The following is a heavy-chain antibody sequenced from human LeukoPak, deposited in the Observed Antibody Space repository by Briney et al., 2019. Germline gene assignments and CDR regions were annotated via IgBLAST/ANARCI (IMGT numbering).Heavy chain of an antibody. CDR1: GFTFSSYA. D-gene: IGHD3-16*01. CDR3: ARVGAGDLGDAFDI. V-gene: IGHV3-64*01. CDR2: ISSNGGST. J-gene: IGHJ3*02. Sequence: GGPLRLSCAASGFTFSSYAMHWVRQAPGKGLEYVSAISSNGGSTYYANSVKGRFTISRDNSKNTLYLQMGSLRAEDMAVYYCARVGAGDLGDAFDIWGQGTMVTVSS.